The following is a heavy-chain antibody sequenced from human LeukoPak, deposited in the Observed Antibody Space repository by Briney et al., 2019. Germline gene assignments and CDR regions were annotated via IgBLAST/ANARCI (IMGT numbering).Heavy chain of an antibody. D-gene: IGHD3-9*01. CDR1: GFTFSSYA. CDR2: ISGSGGST. J-gene: IGHJ5*02. Sequence: GGSLRLSCAASGFTFSSYAMSWVRQAPGKGLEWVSAISGSGGSTYYADSVKGRFTISRDNSKNSLYLQMNSLRAEDTAVYYCTRDKQRILTGSYGAWGQGTLVTVSS. CDR3: TRDKQRILTGSYGA. V-gene: IGHV3-23*01.